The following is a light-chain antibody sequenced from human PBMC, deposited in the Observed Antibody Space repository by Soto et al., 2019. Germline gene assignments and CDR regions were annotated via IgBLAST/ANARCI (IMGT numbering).Light chain of an antibody. Sequence: DIQTTQSPSSLSASVGDRVTITCRATQDIGTYLAWYQQIPGKAPKLLIYDASALPRGVPSRFSGSGSGTKFTLTIASLQPDDFATYYCQQYETFSGTFGPGTKVDI. CDR1: QDIGTY. CDR3: QQYETFSGT. CDR2: DAS. J-gene: IGKJ1*01. V-gene: IGKV1-5*01.